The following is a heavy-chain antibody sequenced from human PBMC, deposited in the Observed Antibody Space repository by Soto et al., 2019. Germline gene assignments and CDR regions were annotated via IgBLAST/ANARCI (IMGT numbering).Heavy chain of an antibody. J-gene: IGHJ4*02. Sequence: QITLKESGPTRVKPTQTLTLTCTFSGFSLSTSGVGVGCMRQPPGKALEWLALIYWDDDKRYSPYLKSRLTITKYTSKNLVVLTMTNMDPVDTATYYCAHSGSGWQRGPFYYWGQGTLVTVSS. CDR2: IYWDDDK. CDR1: GFSLSTSGVG. V-gene: IGHV2-5*02. D-gene: IGHD6-19*01. CDR3: AHSGSGWQRGPFYY.